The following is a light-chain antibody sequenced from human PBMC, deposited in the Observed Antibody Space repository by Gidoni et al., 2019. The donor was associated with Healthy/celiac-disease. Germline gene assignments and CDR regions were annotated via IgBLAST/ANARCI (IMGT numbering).Light chain of an antibody. CDR3: QQYNSYTWT. CDR2: KAS. Sequence: DIQMTQSPSTLSASVGYRVTITCRASQSISSWLAWYQQKPGKAPKLLIYKASSLESGVPSSFSGSGSGTEFTLTISSLQPDDFATYYCQQYNSYTWTFGQGTKVEIK. CDR1: QSISSW. J-gene: IGKJ1*01. V-gene: IGKV1-5*03.